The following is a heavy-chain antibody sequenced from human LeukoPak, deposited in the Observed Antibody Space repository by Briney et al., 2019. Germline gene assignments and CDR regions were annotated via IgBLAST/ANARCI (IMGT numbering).Heavy chain of an antibody. CDR2: IKQDGSEK. CDR1: GFTFSTYW. CDR3: ASSPYYYGSGSFHDY. V-gene: IGHV3-7*01. D-gene: IGHD3-10*01. Sequence: WGSLRLSCAASGFTFSTYWMSWVRQAPGEGLEWVANIKQDGSEKYYVDSVKGRFTISRDNAKNSLYLQMNSLRAEDTAVYYCASSPYYYGSGSFHDYWGQGTLVTVSS. J-gene: IGHJ4*02.